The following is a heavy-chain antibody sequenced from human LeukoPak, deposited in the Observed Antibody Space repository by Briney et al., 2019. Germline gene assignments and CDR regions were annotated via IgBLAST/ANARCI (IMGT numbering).Heavy chain of an antibody. CDR1: GGSFSGYY. CDR2: INHSGST. V-gene: IGHV4-34*01. J-gene: IGHJ4*02. D-gene: IGHD2-21*01. Sequence: SETLSLTCAVYGGSFSGYYWSWIRQPPGKGLEWIGEINHSGSTNYNPSLKSRVTISVDTSKNQFSLKLSSVTAADTAVYYCARPVHGVIGYWGQGTLVTVSS. CDR3: ARPVHGVIGY.